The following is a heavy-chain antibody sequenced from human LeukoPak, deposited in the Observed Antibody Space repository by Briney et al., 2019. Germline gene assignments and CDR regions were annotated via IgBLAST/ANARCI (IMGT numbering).Heavy chain of an antibody. D-gene: IGHD6-13*01. V-gene: IGHV4-30-2*01. CDR3: ARDLFGAPAGLGGFDS. CDR2: IYDTGST. CDR1: GDSIGGGDFY. Sequence: SQTLSLTCSVSGDSIGGGDFYWSWIRQPPGKDLEWLGYIYDTGSTWYNPFLNGRVTISVDKSKSQFSLELSSVTAADTAIYFCARDLFGAPAGLGGFDSWGQGTLVTVSS. J-gene: IGHJ4*02.